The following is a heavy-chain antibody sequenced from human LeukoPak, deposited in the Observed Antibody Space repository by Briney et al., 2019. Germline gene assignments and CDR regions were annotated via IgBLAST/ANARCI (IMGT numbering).Heavy chain of an antibody. V-gene: IGHV3-21*04. Sequence: GGSLRLSCAASGFTFSNYNMNWVRQAPGKAMEWVSSITSSGTYIFYADSVKGRFTISRDNAKNSLYLQMNSLRAEDTALYYCARLLFGTGDTAMVAPFDYWGQGTLVTVSS. CDR2: ITSSGTYI. CDR1: GFTFSNYN. J-gene: IGHJ4*02. CDR3: ARLLFGTGDTAMVAPFDY. D-gene: IGHD5-18*01.